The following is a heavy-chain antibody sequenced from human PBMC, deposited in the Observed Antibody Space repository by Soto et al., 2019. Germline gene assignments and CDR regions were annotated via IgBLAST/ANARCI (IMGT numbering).Heavy chain of an antibody. J-gene: IGHJ4*02. CDR1: GFTFDDYA. V-gene: IGHV3-9*01. CDR2: ISWNSGSI. CDR3: AKDIFRDVDSVYDSFFDY. D-gene: IGHD5-12*01. Sequence: EVQLVESGGGLVQPGRSLRLSCAASGFTFDDYAMHWVRQAPGKGLEWVSGISWNSGSIGYADSVKGRFTISRDNAKNSLYLQMNSLRAEDTALYYCAKDIFRDVDSVYDSFFDYWGQGTLVTVSS.